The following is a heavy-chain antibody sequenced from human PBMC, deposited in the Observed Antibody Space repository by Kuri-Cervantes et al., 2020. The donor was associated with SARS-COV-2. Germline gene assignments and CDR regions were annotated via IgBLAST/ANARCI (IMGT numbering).Heavy chain of an antibody. CDR3: ARDLVDSSSWTSDNYYYYYGMDV. D-gene: IGHD6-13*01. CDR1: GFTFSSYS. CDR2: ISSSSSTI. Sequence: GGSLRLSCAASGFTFSSYSMNWVRQAPGKGLEWVSYISSSSSTIYYADSVKGRFTISRDNSKNTLYLQMNSLRAEDTAVYYCARDLVDSSSWTSDNYYYYYGMDVWGQGTTVTVSS. J-gene: IGHJ6*02. V-gene: IGHV3-48*01.